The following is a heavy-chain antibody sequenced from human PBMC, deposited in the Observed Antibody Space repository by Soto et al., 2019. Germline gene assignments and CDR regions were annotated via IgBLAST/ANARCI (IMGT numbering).Heavy chain of an antibody. CDR3: ARHTKGRGYSYGTYNWFDP. CDR1: GGSISSSSYY. D-gene: IGHD5-18*01. J-gene: IGHJ5*02. V-gene: IGHV4-39*01. Sequence: SETLSLTCTVSGGSISSSSYYWGWIRQPPGKGLEWIGSIYYSGSTYYNPSLKSRVTISVDTSKNQFSLKLSSVTAADTAVYYCARHTKGRGYSYGTYNWFDPWGQGTLVTVSS. CDR2: IYYSGST.